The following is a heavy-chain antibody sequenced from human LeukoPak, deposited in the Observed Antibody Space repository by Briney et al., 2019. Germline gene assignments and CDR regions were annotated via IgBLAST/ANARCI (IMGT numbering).Heavy chain of an antibody. CDR2: IYYSGST. CDR3: ARAVPTSPVRHHVEGGTDY. D-gene: IGHD3-16*01. CDR1: GGSISSGGYY. Sequence: SQTLSLTCTVSGGSISSGGYYWSWIRQHPGKGLEWIGYIYYSGSTYYNPSLKSRVTISVDTSKNQFSLKLSSVTAADTAVYYCARAVPTSPVRHHVEGGTDYWGQGTLVTVSS. V-gene: IGHV4-31*03. J-gene: IGHJ4*02.